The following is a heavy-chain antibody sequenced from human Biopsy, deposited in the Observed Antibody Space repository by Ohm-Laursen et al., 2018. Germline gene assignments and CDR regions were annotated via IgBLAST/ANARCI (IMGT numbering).Heavy chain of an antibody. CDR3: ATKLTGYFHH. CDR2: NIPILGTG. J-gene: IGHJ1*01. Sequence: SSVKVSCKAPGGTFSNYGVNWVRQAPGQGLEWLGGNIPILGTGNYAQKFQDRVTVAADTSTSTATMELRSLRSDDTAVYYCATKLTGYFHHWGQGTLVVVSS. D-gene: IGHD3-9*01. V-gene: IGHV1-69*06. CDR1: GGTFSNYG.